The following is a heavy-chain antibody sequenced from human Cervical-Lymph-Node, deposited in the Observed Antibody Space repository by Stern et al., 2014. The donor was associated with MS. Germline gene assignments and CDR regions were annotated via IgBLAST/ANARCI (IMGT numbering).Heavy chain of an antibody. CDR3: ARELRLRY. Sequence: VQLEESGPGLVKPSETLSLTCTASGGSISSSYCSWIRQPPGKGLEWIGYIYYIGSTNYNPSLSSRVTISVDTSKNQFSLKLSSVTAADTAVYYCARELRLRYWGQGTLVTVSS. D-gene: IGHD4-17*01. J-gene: IGHJ4*02. CDR2: IYYIGST. CDR1: GGSISSSY. V-gene: IGHV4-59*01.